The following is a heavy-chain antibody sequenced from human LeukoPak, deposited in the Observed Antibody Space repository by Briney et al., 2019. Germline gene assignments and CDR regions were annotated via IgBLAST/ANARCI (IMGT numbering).Heavy chain of an antibody. Sequence: SETLSLTCTISGASISSSYWSWIRQPAGKGLEWIGRVYDSGSAYYNPSLKSRVTMSLDTSNNQFSLKLNSVTAADTAVYYCAGRTRGTYYIDSWGQGTLVTVSS. J-gene: IGHJ4*02. D-gene: IGHD1-26*01. CDR1: GASISSSY. V-gene: IGHV4-4*07. CDR2: VYDSGSA. CDR3: AGRTRGTYYIDS.